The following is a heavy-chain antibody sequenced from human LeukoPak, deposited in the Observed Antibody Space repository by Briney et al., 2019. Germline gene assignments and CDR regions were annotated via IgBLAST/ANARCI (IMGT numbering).Heavy chain of an antibody. CDR3: ARRLVMDGGNSFEAFDI. D-gene: IGHD4-23*01. CDR1: GGSFSGYY. J-gene: IGHJ3*02. V-gene: IGHV4-59*01. CDR2: IYYSGST. Sequence: SETLSLTCAVYGGSFSGYYWSWIRQPPGKGLEWIGYIYYSGSTNYNPSLKSRVTISVDTSKNQFSLKLSSVTAADTAVYYCARRLVMDGGNSFEAFDIWGQGTMVTVSS.